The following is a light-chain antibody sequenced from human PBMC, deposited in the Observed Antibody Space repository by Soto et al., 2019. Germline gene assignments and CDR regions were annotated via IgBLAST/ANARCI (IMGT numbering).Light chain of an antibody. CDR3: LKDYNYPWT. J-gene: IGKJ1*01. V-gene: IGKV1-6*01. CDR2: AAS. CDR1: QGIRND. Sequence: AIPMTQSPSSLSASVGDRVTITCRASQGIRNDLGWYQQKPGKAPKLLIYAASSLQSGVPSRFRGSGSGTDFTLTISSLQPEDFATYYCLKDYNYPWTFGQGTKVEIK.